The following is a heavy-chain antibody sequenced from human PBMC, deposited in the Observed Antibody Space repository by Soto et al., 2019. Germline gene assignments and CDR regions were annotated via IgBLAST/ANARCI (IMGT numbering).Heavy chain of an antibody. CDR1: GFTFSNAW. J-gene: IGHJ4*02. V-gene: IGHV3-15*07. CDR2: IKSKTDGGTT. D-gene: IGHD4-17*01. Sequence: GGSLRLACAASGFTFSNAWMNWVRQAPGKGLEWVGRIKSKTDGGTTDYAAPVKGRFTISRDDSKNTLYLQMNSLKTEATVVFFYSSERAQKYGDILDAIDIWGQGTLVTVSS. CDR3: SSERAQKYGDILDAIDI.